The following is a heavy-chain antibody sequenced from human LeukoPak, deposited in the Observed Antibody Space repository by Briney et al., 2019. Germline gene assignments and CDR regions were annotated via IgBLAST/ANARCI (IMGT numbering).Heavy chain of an antibody. Sequence: ASVKVSCKASGYTFTSYYMHWVRQAPGQGLEWMGIINPSGGSTSYAQKFQGRVTMTRDTSTSTVYMEMSSLRSEDTAVYYCARWVAARRAFDPWGQGTLVTVSS. CDR1: GYTFTSYY. D-gene: IGHD6-6*01. CDR2: INPSGGST. V-gene: IGHV1-46*01. CDR3: ARWVAARRAFDP. J-gene: IGHJ5*02.